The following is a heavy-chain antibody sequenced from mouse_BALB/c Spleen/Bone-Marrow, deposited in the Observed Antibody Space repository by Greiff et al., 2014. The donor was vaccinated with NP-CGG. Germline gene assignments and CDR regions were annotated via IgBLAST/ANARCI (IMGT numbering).Heavy chain of an antibody. CDR2: IDPYYGTT. J-gene: IGHJ3*01. CDR1: GHSFTGYN. CDR3: TRSRAYFRDWFAY. Sequence: EVQLQQSGPELGKPGASVKISCKASGHSFTGYNMNWVKQSHGKSLEWIGNIDPYYGTTTFNQKFKDKATLTVDKSSSTAYMQLKSLTSEDSAVYYCTRSRAYFRDWFAYWGQGTLVTVSA. D-gene: IGHD2-14*01. V-gene: IGHV1-39*01.